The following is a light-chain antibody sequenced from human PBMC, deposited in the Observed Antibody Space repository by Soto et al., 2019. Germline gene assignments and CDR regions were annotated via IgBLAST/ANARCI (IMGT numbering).Light chain of an antibody. V-gene: IGKV3-20*01. CDR2: GAS. Sequence: EIVLTQSPATLSLSPGERAALSCRASQSVSTYLAWYQQKPGQAHRLVIYGASSRATGIQDRFSGSGSGTDFTLTIRRLEPEDFAVYYCKQYGSSSWTFGQGTKVDIK. CDR1: QSVSTY. J-gene: IGKJ1*01. CDR3: KQYGSSSWT.